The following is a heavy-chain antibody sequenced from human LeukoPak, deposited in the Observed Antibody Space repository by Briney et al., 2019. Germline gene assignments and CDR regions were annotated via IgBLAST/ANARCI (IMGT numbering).Heavy chain of an antibody. CDR3: AEDGSPYISGWYRRANYYYMDV. CDR1: GFTFSSYG. CDR2: IRIAGSNK. V-gene: IGHV3-30*02. Sequence: GGSLRLARAAYGFTFSSYGMHWVRQAPGKGMEWVALIRIAGSNKYYADSVKGRFTISRDNSKNTLSLQINSLRAKDTAVYYSAEDGSPYISGWYRRANYYYMDVWGQGTTVTVSS. J-gene: IGHJ6*03. D-gene: IGHD6-19*01.